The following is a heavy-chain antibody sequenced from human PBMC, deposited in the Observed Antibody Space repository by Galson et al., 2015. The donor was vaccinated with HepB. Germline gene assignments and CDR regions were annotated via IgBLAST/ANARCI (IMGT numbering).Heavy chain of an antibody. CDR3: ARGGMAAIVGPTFDY. D-gene: IGHD5-24*01. J-gene: IGHJ4*02. CDR2: ISGYNGDT. V-gene: IGHV1-18*01. Sequence: SVKVSCKASGYTFNTYGVNWVRQAPGQGLEWMGRISGYNGDTDYAQKLQGRVTMTTDTSTNTAHMELSSLGSDDTAMYYCARGGMAAIVGPTFDYWGQGTLVTVSS. CDR1: GYTFNTYG.